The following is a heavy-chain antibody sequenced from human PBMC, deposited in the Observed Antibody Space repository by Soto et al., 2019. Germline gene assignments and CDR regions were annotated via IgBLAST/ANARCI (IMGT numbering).Heavy chain of an antibody. D-gene: IGHD4-17*01. V-gene: IGHV3-23*01. CDR3: AKDLGPDYGGYFDS. Sequence: EVQLLESGGGLVQPGGSLRLSCAASGFTFSSYAMSWVRQAPGKGLEWVSAISGSGGSTYYEDSVKGGFTISRDNSKNTLYLQKTSLRAEDTDVYYCAKDLGPDYGGYFDSWGQGTLVTVSS. CDR2: ISGSGGST. J-gene: IGHJ4*02. CDR1: GFTFSSYA.